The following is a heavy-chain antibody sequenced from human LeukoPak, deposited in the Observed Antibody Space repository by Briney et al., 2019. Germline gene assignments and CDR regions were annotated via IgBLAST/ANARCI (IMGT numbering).Heavy chain of an antibody. D-gene: IGHD5-12*01. V-gene: IGHV4-38-2*01. J-gene: IGHJ4*02. CDR2: IYHSGST. CDR3: ALSGYSGYDYRLDY. CDR1: GYSISSGYY. Sequence: KPSETLSLTCAVSGYSISSGYYWGWIRQPPGKGLEWIGSIYHSGSTYYNPSLKSRVTISVDTSKKQFSLKLSSVTAADTAVYYCALSGYSGYDYRLDYWGQGTLVTVSS.